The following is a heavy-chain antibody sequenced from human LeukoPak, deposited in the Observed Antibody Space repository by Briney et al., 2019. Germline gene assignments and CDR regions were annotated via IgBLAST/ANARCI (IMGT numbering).Heavy chain of an antibody. Sequence: SGPTLVNPTQTLTLTCSFSGFSLKSGAGAVGWIRQPPGRALEWLALIYWDDDKRYRPSLESRLTITKDTSKNQVVLTMTNMDPVDTATYFCAHRLEAAVFDYWGPGTLVTVSS. V-gene: IGHV2-5*02. CDR2: IYWDDDK. J-gene: IGHJ4*02. CDR3: AHRLEAAVFDY. CDR1: GFSLKSGAGA. D-gene: IGHD6-13*01.